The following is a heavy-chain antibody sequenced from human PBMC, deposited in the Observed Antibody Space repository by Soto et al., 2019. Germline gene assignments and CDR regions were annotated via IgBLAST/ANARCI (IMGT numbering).Heavy chain of an antibody. Sequence: GGSLRLSCAASGFTFSSYGMHWVRQAPGKGLEWVAVISYDGSNKYYADSVKGRFTISRDNSKNTLYLQMNSLRAEDTAVYYCAKDEYIVGATTLFDYWGQGTLVTVSS. D-gene: IGHD1-26*01. CDR2: ISYDGSNK. CDR1: GFTFSSYG. J-gene: IGHJ4*02. V-gene: IGHV3-30*18. CDR3: AKDEYIVGATTLFDY.